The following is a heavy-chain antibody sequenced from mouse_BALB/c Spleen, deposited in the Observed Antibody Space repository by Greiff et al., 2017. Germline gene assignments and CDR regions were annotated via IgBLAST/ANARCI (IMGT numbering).Heavy chain of an antibody. Sequence: DVMLVESGGGLVKPGGSLKLSCAASGFAFSSYDMSWVRQTPGKRLEWVAYISSGGGSTYYPDTVKGRFTISRDNAKNTLYLQMSSLKSEDTAMYYCARPYYGSSRAGFAYWGQGTLVTVSA. J-gene: IGHJ3*01. V-gene: IGHV5-12-1*01. CDR1: GFAFSSYD. CDR2: ISSGGGST. D-gene: IGHD1-1*01. CDR3: ARPYYGSSRAGFAY.